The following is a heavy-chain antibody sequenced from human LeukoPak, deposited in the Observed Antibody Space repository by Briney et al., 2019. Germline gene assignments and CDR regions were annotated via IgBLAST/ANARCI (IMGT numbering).Heavy chain of an antibody. D-gene: IGHD3-10*01. J-gene: IGHJ6*03. CDR3: ATMVRGDSYYYMDV. CDR2: IHPDGTTT. Sequence: GGSLRLSCAASGFTFSSHWMHWVRQAPGKGLVWVSRIHPDGTTTAYVDSVKGQFTISRDNAKSTLYLQMNSLRAEDTAVYYYATMVRGDSYYYMDVWGKGTTVTVYS. V-gene: IGHV3-74*01. CDR1: GFTFSSHW.